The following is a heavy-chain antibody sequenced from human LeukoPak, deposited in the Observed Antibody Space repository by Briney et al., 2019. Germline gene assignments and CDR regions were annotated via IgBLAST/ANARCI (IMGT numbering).Heavy chain of an antibody. J-gene: IGHJ4*02. CDR3: ARAVSSSPGVAY. D-gene: IGHD6-6*01. CDR1: GFTFSSYS. Sequence: SGGSLRLSRAASGFTFSSYSMNWVRQAPGKGLEWVSSISSSSSYIYYADSVKGRFTISRDNAKNSLYLQMNSLRAEDTAVYYCARAVSSSPGVAYWGQGTLVTVSS. V-gene: IGHV3-21*01. CDR2: ISSSSSYI.